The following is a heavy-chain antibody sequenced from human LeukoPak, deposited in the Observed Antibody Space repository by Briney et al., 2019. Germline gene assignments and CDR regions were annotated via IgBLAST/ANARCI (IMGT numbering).Heavy chain of an antibody. CDR1: GGSFSGYY. V-gene: IGHV4-34*01. CDR3: ARSYSSGPFDL. J-gene: IGHJ4*02. CDR2: INHSGST. Sequence: SETLSLTCAVYGGSFSGYYWSWIRQPPGKGLEWIGEINHSGSTNYNPSLKSRVTISLDTSNNQFSLKLRSMTAADTAVYYCARSYSSGPFDLWGQGTLVIASS. D-gene: IGHD6-19*01.